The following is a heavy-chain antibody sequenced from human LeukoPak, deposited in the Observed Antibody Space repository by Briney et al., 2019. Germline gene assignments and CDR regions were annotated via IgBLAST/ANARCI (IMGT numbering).Heavy chain of an antibody. J-gene: IGHJ4*02. Sequence: SETLSLTCAVYGGSFSGYSWSWIRQPPGKGLEWIGSIYHSGSTYYNPSLKSRVTMSVDTSKNQFSLMLSSVTAADTAVYYCTRDSSGYDWFYDYWGQGTLVTVSS. CDR2: IYHSGST. V-gene: IGHV4-34*01. CDR3: TRDSSGYDWFYDY. D-gene: IGHD5-12*01. CDR1: GGSFSGYS.